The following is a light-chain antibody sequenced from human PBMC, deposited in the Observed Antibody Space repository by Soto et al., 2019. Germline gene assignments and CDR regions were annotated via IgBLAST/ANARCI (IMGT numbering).Light chain of an antibody. CDR3: LLVVGGGMA. CDR2: GIN. J-gene: IGLJ2*01. Sequence: QTVVTQEPSFSVSPGETITLTCGLSSASVSPSYYPSWIQQTPGQTPRTLIYGINTRSSGVPDRFSGSILGNKAALTITGAQADDESHYYCLLVVGGGMAFGGGTKVTVL. CDR1: SASVSPSYY. V-gene: IGLV8-61*01.